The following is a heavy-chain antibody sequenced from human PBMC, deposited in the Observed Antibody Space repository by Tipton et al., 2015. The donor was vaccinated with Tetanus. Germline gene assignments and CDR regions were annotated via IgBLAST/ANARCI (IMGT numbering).Heavy chain of an antibody. CDR3: ARDTAVAGVPHSSIDAFDI. J-gene: IGHJ3*02. V-gene: IGHV1-18*01. D-gene: IGHD6-19*01. CDR2: ISAYNGNT. Sequence: QVQLVQSGAEVKKPGASVKVSCKASGYTFTSYGISWVRQAPGQGLEWMGWISAYNGNTNYAQKLQGRVTMTTDTSTSTAYMELRSLRSDDTAVYYCARDTAVAGVPHSSIDAFDIWGQGTMVTVSS. CDR1: GYTFTSYG.